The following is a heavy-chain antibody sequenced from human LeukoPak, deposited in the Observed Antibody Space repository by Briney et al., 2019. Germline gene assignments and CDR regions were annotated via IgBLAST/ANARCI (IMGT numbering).Heavy chain of an antibody. D-gene: IGHD3-10*01. CDR3: ARASPLYGSGSYLLDY. Sequence: GRSLRLSCAASGFTFSSYGMHWVRQAPGKGLEWVAVLWYDGSNKYYADSVKGRFTISRDNSKNTLYLQMNSLRAEDTAVYYCARASPLYGSGSYLLDYWGQGTLVTVSS. CDR1: GFTFSSYG. CDR2: LWYDGSNK. J-gene: IGHJ4*02. V-gene: IGHV3-33*01.